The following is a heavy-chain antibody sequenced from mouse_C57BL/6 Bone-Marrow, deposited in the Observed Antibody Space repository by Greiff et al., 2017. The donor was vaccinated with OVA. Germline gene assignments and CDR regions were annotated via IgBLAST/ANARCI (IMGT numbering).Heavy chain of an antibody. Sequence: VQLKESGAELARPGASVKISCKASGYSFTGYYMNWVKQSPEKSLEWIGEINPSTGGTTYNQKFKAKATLTVDKSSSTAYMQLKSLTSEDSAVYYCAANYRVFAYWGQGTLVTVSA. J-gene: IGHJ3*01. CDR3: AANYRVFAY. V-gene: IGHV1-42*01. D-gene: IGHD2-1*01. CDR2: INPSTGGT. CDR1: GYSFTGYY.